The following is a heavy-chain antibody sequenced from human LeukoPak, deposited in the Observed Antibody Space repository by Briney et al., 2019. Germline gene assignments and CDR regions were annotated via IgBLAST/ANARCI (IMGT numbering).Heavy chain of an antibody. V-gene: IGHV3-7*01. CDR3: ARDLSGIAGYTYGRGIDY. CDR1: GFTFSSHW. CDR2: INKDGSEK. D-gene: IGHD5-18*01. J-gene: IGHJ4*02. Sequence: GGSLRLSCAASGFTFSSHWMSWVRQAPGKGLEWVANINKDGSEKYYVDAVKGRFTISRDNAKTSLYLQMNSLRAEDTAVYYCARDLSGIAGYTYGRGIDYWGQGTLVTASS.